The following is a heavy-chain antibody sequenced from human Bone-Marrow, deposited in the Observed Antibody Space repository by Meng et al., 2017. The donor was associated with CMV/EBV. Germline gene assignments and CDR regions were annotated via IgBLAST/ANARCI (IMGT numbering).Heavy chain of an antibody. CDR2: IYYSGST. J-gene: IGHJ6*02. D-gene: IGHD3-3*01. Sequence: SETLSLTCTVSGGSISSSSYYWGWIRQPPGKGLEWIGSIYYSGSTYYNPSLKSRVTISVDTSKNQFSLKLSSVTAADTAVYYCARDRPAPYLEWLLSHYYYGMDVWGQGTTATVSS. CDR3: ARDRPAPYLEWLLSHYYYGMDV. V-gene: IGHV4-39*07. CDR1: GGSISSSSYY.